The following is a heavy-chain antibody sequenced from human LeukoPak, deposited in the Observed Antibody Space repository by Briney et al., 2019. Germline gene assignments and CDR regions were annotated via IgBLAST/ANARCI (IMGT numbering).Heavy chain of an antibody. CDR3: ARMREDIVVVPAALAYYYYMDV. J-gene: IGHJ6*03. CDR1: GFTFSDYY. Sequence: GGSLRLSCAASGFTFSDYYMSWIRQAPGRGLEWVSYISSSGSTIYYADSMKGRFTISRDNAKNSLYLQMNSLRAEDTAVYYCARMREDIVVVPAALAYYYYMDVWGKGTTVTVSS. CDR2: ISSSGSTI. V-gene: IGHV3-11*01. D-gene: IGHD2-2*01.